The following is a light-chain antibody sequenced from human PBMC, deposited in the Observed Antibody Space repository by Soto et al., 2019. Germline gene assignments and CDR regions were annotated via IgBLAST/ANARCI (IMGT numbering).Light chain of an antibody. CDR2: DAS. CDR1: QTIGSW. V-gene: IGKV1-5*01. CDR3: QQYNSYSPWT. Sequence: DIQMTQSPSTLSASVGDRVTVTCRASQTIGSWLAWYQQKPGRAPKLLIFDASSLESGVPSRFSGNGSGTEFTLTISGLQPDDFATYYCQQYNSYSPWTFGQGTKVEIK. J-gene: IGKJ1*01.